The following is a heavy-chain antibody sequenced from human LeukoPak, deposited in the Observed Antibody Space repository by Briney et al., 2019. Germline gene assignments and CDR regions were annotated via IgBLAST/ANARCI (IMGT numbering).Heavy chain of an antibody. V-gene: IGHV4-61*01. CDR1: GASVSSASY. CDR3: ARSGSYLFDY. D-gene: IGHD1-26*01. J-gene: IGHJ4*02. Sequence: SETLSLTCTVSGASVSSASYWTWIRQPPGKGVEWIAHIYNGVNTNYNPSLKSRVTISVDRSKNQFSLKLSSVTAADTAVYYCARSGSYLFDYWGQGTLVTVSS. CDR2: IYNGVNT.